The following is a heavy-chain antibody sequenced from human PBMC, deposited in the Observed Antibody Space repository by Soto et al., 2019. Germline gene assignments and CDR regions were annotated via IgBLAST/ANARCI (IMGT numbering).Heavy chain of an antibody. CDR3: AIGGIAAAGTELYYYYYMDV. CDR2: MNPNSGNT. V-gene: IGHV1-8*01. D-gene: IGHD6-13*01. J-gene: IGHJ6*03. CDR1: GYTFTSYD. Sequence: ASVKVSCKASGYTFTSYDINWVRQATGQGLEWMGWMNPNSGNTGYAQKLQGRVTMTRNTSISTAYMELSSLRSEDTAVYYCAIGGIAAAGTELYYYYYMDVWGKGTTVTVSS.